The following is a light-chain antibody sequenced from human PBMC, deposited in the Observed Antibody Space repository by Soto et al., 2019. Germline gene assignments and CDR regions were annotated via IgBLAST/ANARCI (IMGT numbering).Light chain of an antibody. CDR3: QQYGSSPT. Sequence: ELVLTQSPGTLSLSPGERATLSCRASQSASSSYLAWYQQKPGQAPRLLIYGASSRATGIPDRFSGSGSGTDFTLTISRLEPEDFAVYYCQQYGSSPTFGGGTKVEIK. J-gene: IGKJ4*01. V-gene: IGKV3-20*01. CDR2: GAS. CDR1: QSASSSY.